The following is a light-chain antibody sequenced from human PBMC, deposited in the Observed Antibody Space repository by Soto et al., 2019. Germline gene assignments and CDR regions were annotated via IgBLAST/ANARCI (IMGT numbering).Light chain of an antibody. Sequence: QSVLTQPASVSGSPGQSITISCTGTSSDVGGYNYVSWYQHHPGKAPKLIIYDVSNRPSGVSILFSGSKSDNSASLTISGLQPEVEADYHCSSYTTSNTRQIVFGTGTKVTVL. V-gene: IGLV2-14*03. CDR2: DVS. J-gene: IGLJ1*01. CDR3: SSYTTSNTRQIV. CDR1: SSDVGGYNY.